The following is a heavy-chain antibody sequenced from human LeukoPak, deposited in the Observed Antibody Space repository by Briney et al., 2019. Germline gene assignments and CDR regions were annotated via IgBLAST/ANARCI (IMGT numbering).Heavy chain of an antibody. V-gene: IGHV4-59*01. CDR2: IYNSGNT. CDR3: VRDRELNY. CDR1: GGSISIYY. Sequence: PSETLSLTCTVSGGSISIYYWSWIRQPPGKGLEWIGYIYNSGNTNYNPSFKSRVTISEDTPKNQFSLKLSSVTVADTAVYYCVRDRELNYWGQGTLVTVSS. J-gene: IGHJ4*02. D-gene: IGHD3-10*01.